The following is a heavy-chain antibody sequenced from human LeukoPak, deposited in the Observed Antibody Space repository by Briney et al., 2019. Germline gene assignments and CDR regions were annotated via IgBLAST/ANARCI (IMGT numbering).Heavy chain of an antibody. J-gene: IGHJ4*02. Sequence: ASVKVSCKASGYTFTGYYMRWVRQAPGQGLEWMGWINPNSGGTNYAQKFQGRVTMTRDTSISTAYMELSRLRSDDTAVYYCARDLNYYDSSGPFDYWGQGTLVTVSS. CDR3: ARDLNYYDSSGPFDY. CDR2: INPNSGGT. V-gene: IGHV1-2*02. D-gene: IGHD3-22*01. CDR1: GYTFTGYY.